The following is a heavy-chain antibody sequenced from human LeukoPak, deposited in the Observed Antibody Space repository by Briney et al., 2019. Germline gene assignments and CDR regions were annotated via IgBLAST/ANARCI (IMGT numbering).Heavy chain of an antibody. CDR3: ARGLGWPYFDY. CDR1: GDSVSRDSIA. D-gene: IGHD5-24*01. CDR2: TYYRSKWYN. V-gene: IGHV6-1*01. J-gene: IGHJ4*02. Sequence: SRTLSLTCAISGDSVSRDSIAWNWIRQSPSRGLEWLGRTYYRSKWYNDYAVSVKSRITINPDTSKNQFSLQLNSVTPDDTAVYYCARGLGWPYFDYWGQGTLVTVSS.